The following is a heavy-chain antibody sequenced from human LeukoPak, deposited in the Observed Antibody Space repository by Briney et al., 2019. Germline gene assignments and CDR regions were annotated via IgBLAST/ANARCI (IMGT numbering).Heavy chain of an antibody. J-gene: IGHJ4*02. D-gene: IGHD1-20*01. V-gene: IGHV3-15*07. CDR1: GFTFTNAW. Sequence: GGSLRLSCAASGFTFTNAWMNWVRQAPGKGLEWVGRIKSKADSETIDYAAPVKGRFTFSRDDSKNMLYLQMNSLKSEDTAVYYCSTLTSRGLSDSWGQGTLVTVSS. CDR2: IKSKADSETI. CDR3: STLTSRGLSDS.